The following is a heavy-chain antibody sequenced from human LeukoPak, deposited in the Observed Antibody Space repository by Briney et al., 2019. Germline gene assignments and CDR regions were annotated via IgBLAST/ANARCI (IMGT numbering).Heavy chain of an antibody. CDR3: ARGKYYGDSDF. J-gene: IGHJ4*02. CDR1: GDSVISGLYY. D-gene: IGHD3-3*01. Sequence: PSETLSLTCSVSGDSVISGLYYWTWVRQPPGKGLEWIGYVYHSGSTTYNPSLKSRVTISIDTSQNKLSLKLRSVTAADTAIYYCARGKYYGDSDFWGQGTLVIVSS. V-gene: IGHV4-61*01. CDR2: VYHSGST.